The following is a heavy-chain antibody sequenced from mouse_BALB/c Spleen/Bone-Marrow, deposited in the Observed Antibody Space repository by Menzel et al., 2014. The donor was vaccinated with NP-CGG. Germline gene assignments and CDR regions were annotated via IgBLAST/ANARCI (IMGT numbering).Heavy chain of an antibody. D-gene: IGHD2-3*01. CDR3: ARGVDDYSWFAY. J-gene: IGHJ3*01. CDR2: INRNGGTN. CDR1: GFTFSSYG. Sequence: EVKLVESGGGLVQPGGPLKLSCTASGFTFSSYGLSWVRPTPDKRLELVATINRNGGTNSYPDSVKGRFTISRDNAKNTLYLQMSSLKSEDTALYYCARGVDDYSWFAYWGQGTLVTVSA. V-gene: IGHV5-6-3*01.